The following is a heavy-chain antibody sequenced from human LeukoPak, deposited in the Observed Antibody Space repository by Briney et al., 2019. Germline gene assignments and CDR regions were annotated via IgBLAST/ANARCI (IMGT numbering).Heavy chain of an antibody. CDR1: GFTFSSYE. J-gene: IGHJ5*02. CDR2: ICSSGSTI. V-gene: IGHV3-48*03. Sequence: GGSLRLSCAACGFTFSSYEMNWVRQAPGKGLEWVSYICSSGSTIYYADSVKGRFTISRDNAKNSLYLQMNTLRPEYTAVYYCAKDLMRNRWFGESWGQGTLVTVSS. CDR3: AKDLMRNRWFGES. D-gene: IGHD3-10*01.